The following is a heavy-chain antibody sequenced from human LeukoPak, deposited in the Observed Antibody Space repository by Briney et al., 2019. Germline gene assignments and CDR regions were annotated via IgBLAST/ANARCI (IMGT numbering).Heavy chain of an antibody. D-gene: IGHD3/OR15-3a*01. CDR3: ASGLDWLSQGTDFDY. CDR1: GFTFSSYR. Sequence: GGSLRLSCAASGFTFSSYRMSWVRQAPGKGPEWVANIKQDGSEKYYVDSVKGRFTISRDNAKNSLYLQMNSLRAEDTAVYYCASGLDWLSQGTDFDYWGQGTLVTVSS. J-gene: IGHJ4*02. V-gene: IGHV3-7*02. CDR2: IKQDGSEK.